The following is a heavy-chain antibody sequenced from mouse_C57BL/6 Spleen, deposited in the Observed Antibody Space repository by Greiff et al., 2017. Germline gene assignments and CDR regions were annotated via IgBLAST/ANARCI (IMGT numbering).Heavy chain of an antibody. D-gene: IGHD3-3*01. V-gene: IGHV1-52*01. CDR2: IDPSDSET. J-gene: IGHJ1*03. CDR3: ARVRGRLWYFDV. CDR1: GYTFTSYW. Sequence: VQLQQPGAELVRPGSSVKLSCKASGYTFTSYWMHWVKQRPIQGLEWIGNIDPSDSETHYNQKFKDKATLTVDKSSSTAYMQLSSLTSEDSAVYYCARVRGRLWYFDVWGTGTTVTVSS.